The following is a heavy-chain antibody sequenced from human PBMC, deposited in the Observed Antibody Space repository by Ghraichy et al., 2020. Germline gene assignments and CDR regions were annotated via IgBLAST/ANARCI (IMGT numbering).Heavy chain of an antibody. V-gene: IGHV3-23*01. CDR1: GFTFSSYA. J-gene: IGHJ5*02. CDR3: AKVVGYYDFWSGYYNAPNWFDP. CDR2: ISGSGGST. D-gene: IGHD3-3*01. Sequence: GGFLRLSCAASGFTFSSYAMSWVRQAPGKGLEWVSAISGSGGSTYYADSVKGRFTISRDNSKNTLYLQMNSLRAEDTAVYYCAKVVGYYDFWSGYYNAPNWFDPWGQGTLVTVSS.